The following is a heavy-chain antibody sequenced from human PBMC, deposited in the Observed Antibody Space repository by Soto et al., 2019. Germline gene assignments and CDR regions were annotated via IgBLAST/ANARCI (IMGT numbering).Heavy chain of an antibody. CDR1: GFTFSSYA. Sequence: QVQLVESGGGVVQPGRSLRLSCAASGFTFSSYAMHWVRQAPGKGLEWVAVISHDGNNKDYADSVKGRFTISRDNPENTLYLQLNSLRPEDTAVYYCARDTHKGRYYGSGSYYTAAGDVWGQGITVTVSS. V-gene: IGHV3-30*04. J-gene: IGHJ6*02. CDR3: ARDTHKGRYYGSGSYYTAAGDV. CDR2: ISHDGNNK. D-gene: IGHD3-10*01.